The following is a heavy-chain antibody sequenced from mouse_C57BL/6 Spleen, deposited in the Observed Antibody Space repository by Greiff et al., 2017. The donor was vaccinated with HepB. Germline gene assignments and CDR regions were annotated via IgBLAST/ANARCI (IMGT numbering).Heavy chain of an antibody. D-gene: IGHD2-5*01. CDR1: GFTFSSYG. CDR2: ISSGGSYT. V-gene: IGHV5-6*01. J-gene: IGHJ2*01. CDR3: ARHYSNYLDY. Sequence: EVQGVESGGDLVKPGGSLKLSCAASGFTFSSYGMSWVRQTPDKRLEWVATISSGGSYTYYPDSVKGRFTISRDNAKNTLYLQMSSLKSEDTAMYYCARHYSNYLDYWGQGTTLTVSS.